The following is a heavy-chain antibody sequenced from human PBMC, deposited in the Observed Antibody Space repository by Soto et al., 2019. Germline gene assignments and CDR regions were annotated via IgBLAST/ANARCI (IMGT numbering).Heavy chain of an antibody. V-gene: IGHV1-69*02. CDR3: ARGGLGTSRSYSDS. CDR2: IIPVLGIV. Sequence: QVQLVQSGAEVKKPGSSVKVSCKASGGTFTSYSITWVRQAPGQGLEWMGRIIPVLGIVNYAQKLQGRGIITADNASTTADMEVSSLISEDTAVYYCARGGLGTSRSYSDSWGQGTLVTVSS. D-gene: IGHD6-19*01. CDR1: GGTFTSYS. J-gene: IGHJ4*03.